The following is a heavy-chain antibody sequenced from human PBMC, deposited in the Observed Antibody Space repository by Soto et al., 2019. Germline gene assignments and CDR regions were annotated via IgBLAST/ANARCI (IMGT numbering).Heavy chain of an antibody. V-gene: IGHV3-64*01. CDR3: ARDSTGDYPDY. D-gene: IGHD4-17*01. J-gene: IGHJ4*02. CDR1: GFTFSSYA. CDR2: ISSNGGST. Sequence: GGSLRLSCAASGFTFSSYAMHWVRQAPGKGLEYVSAISSNGGSTYYANSVKGRFTISRDNSKNTLYLQMGSLRAEDMAVYYCARDSTGDYPDYWGQGTLVTVSS.